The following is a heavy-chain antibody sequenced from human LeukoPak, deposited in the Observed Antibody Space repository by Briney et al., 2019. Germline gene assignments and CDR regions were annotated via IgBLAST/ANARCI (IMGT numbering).Heavy chain of an antibody. V-gene: IGHV1-69*04. J-gene: IGHJ3*02. D-gene: IGHD2-2*01. CDR1: GGTFSSYA. Sequence: GASVKVSCKASGGTFSSYAISWVRQAPGQGLEWMGRIIPIFGIANYAQKFQGRVTITADKSTSTAYMELSSLRSEDTAVYYCARDVTPQDIVVVPAAHVAFDIWGQGTMVTVSS. CDR3: ARDVTPQDIVVVPAAHVAFDI. CDR2: IIPIFGIA.